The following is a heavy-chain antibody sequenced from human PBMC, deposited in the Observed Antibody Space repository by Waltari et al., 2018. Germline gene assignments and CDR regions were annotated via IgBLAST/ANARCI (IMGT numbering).Heavy chain of an antibody. J-gene: IGHJ4*02. D-gene: IGHD6-19*01. Sequence: QGVLEDTGGGDVHPVGRLRPQAVASVLPSEDYASHWVRQAPGKGRAWGAVISFGGSRNYFADCPKRGLTISRDKSKKMLYLQMKSLRSEDTAVYFCVREGGSGWKKYFFDIWGQGALVTFSS. CDR1: VLPSEDYA. CDR2: ISFGGSRN. V-gene: IGHV3-30-3*01. CDR3: VREGGSGWKKYFFDI.